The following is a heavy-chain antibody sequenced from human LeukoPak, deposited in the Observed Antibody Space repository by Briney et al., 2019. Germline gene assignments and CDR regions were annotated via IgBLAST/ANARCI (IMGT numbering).Heavy chain of an antibody. CDR3: ATWAFYHDLDV. D-gene: IGHD3-3*01. CDR1: GFTLDAYA. V-gene: IGHV3-43*02. Sequence: PGGSLRLSCVASGFTLDAYAMHWVRQVRGKGLEWVSLINADGSRTYYADSVKGRFTTSRDNYKNSLYLQMTSLRPEDSALYYCATWAFYHDLDVWGRGTTVTVSS. J-gene: IGHJ6*02. CDR2: INADGSRT.